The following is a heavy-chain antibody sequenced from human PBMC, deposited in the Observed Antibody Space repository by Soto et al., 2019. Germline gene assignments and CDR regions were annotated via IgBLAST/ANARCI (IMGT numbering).Heavy chain of an antibody. CDR3: ARAVARDGSSWYRGGYDS. CDR2: INPDTGGT. V-gene: IGHV1-2*04. Sequence: ASVKVSCKASGYTFTCYYIHWVRQAPGQGLEWMGWINPDTGGTDYTQKFQGWVTMTRDTSITTAYMELSSLKSDDTAVYFCARAVARDGSSWYRGGYDSWGQGTLVTVSS. J-gene: IGHJ4*02. CDR1: GYTFTCYY. D-gene: IGHD6-13*01.